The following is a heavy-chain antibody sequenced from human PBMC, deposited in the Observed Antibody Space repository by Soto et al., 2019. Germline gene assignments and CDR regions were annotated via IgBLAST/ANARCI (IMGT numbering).Heavy chain of an antibody. V-gene: IGHV4-34*01. CDR3: ARDKIPGLFDY. D-gene: IGHD2-21*01. CDR1: GGSFSGYY. Sequence: SETLSLTCAVYGGSFSGYYWTWIRQPPGTGLEWIGEINHSGSTNYNPSLKSRVTISVDTSKNQFSLKLTSVTAADTAVYYCARDKIPGLFDYWGQGSLVTVSS. J-gene: IGHJ4*02. CDR2: INHSGST.